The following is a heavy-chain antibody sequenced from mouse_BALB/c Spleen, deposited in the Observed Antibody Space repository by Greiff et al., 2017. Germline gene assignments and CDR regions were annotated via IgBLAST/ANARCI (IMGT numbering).Heavy chain of an antibody. D-gene: IGHD2-10*01. CDR1: GFNIKDTY. V-gene: IGHV14-3*02. Sequence: VQLQQSGAELVKPGASVKLSCTASGFNIKDTYMHWVKQRPEQGLEWIGRIDPANGNTKYDPKFQGKATITADTSSNTAYLQLSSLTSEDTAVYYCARSSYGNSFAYWGQGTLVTVSA. J-gene: IGHJ3*01. CDR2: IDPANGNT. CDR3: ARSSYGNSFAY.